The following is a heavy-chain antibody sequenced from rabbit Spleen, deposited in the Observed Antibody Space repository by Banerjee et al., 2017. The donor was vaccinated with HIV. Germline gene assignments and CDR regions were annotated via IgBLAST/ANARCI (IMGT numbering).Heavy chain of an antibody. Sequence: QEQLVESGGGLVQPEGSLTLTCKASGFDFSSSYYMCWVRQAPGKGLEWVACIYGGSFGSTVYASWAKGRFTMSRTSSTKVTLQMTSLTAADTATYFCARDLVAVIGWNFSLWGPGTLVTVS. CDR1: GFDFSSSYY. CDR2: IYGGSFGST. CDR3: ARDLVAVIGWNFSL. J-gene: IGHJ4*01. D-gene: IGHD1-1*01. V-gene: IGHV1S45*01.